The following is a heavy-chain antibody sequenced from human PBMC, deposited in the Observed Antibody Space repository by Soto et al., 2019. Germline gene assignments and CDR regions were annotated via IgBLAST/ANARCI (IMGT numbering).Heavy chain of an antibody. V-gene: IGHV1-46*01. CDR2: INPSGGST. J-gene: IGHJ6*02. CDR1: GYTFTSYY. Sequence: ASVKVSCKASGYTFTSYYMHWVRQALGQGLEWMGIINPSGGSTSYAQKFQGRVTMTRDTSTSTVYMELSSLRSEDTAVYYCARDQNPPYYDFWSGYYSAGMDVWGQGTTVTVSS. D-gene: IGHD3-3*01. CDR3: ARDQNPPYYDFWSGYYSAGMDV.